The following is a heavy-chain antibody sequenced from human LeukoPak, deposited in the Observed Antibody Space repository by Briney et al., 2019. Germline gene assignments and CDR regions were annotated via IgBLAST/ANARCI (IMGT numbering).Heavy chain of an antibody. Sequence: GGSLRLSCAASGFTFSSYAMHWVRQAPGKGLEWVAVISYDGSNKYYADSVKGRFTISRDNSKNTLYLQMNSLRAEDTAVYYCARETPELDYWGQGTLVTVSS. CDR3: ARETPELDY. V-gene: IGHV3-30-3*01. D-gene: IGHD3-10*01. CDR2: ISYDGSNK. CDR1: GFTFSSYA. J-gene: IGHJ4*02.